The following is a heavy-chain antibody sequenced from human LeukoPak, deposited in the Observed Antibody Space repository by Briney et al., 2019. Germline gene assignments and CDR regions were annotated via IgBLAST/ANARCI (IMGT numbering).Heavy chain of an antibody. V-gene: IGHV2-70*01. CDR1: GFSLSTSGMC. CDR2: IDWDDDK. D-gene: IGHD2-15*01. CDR3: ARTLGYCSGGSCYFDY. J-gene: IGHJ4*02. Sequence: SGPTLVNPTQTLTLTCTFSGFSLSTSGMCVSWIRQPPGKALEWLALIDWDDDKYYSTSLKTRLIISKDTSKNQVVLTMTNMDPVDTATYYRARTLGYCSGGSCYFDYWGQGTLVTVSS.